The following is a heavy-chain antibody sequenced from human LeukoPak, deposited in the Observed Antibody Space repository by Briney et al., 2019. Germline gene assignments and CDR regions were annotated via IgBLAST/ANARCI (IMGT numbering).Heavy chain of an antibody. CDR3: AREIRVGYCSGGSCYSLDY. CDR2: ISAYNGNT. Sequence: GASVKVSCKASGYTFTSYGISWVRQAPGQGLEWMGWISAYNGNTNYAQNLQGRVTMTKDTSTSTAYMELRSLRSDDTAVYYCAREIRVGYCSGGSCYSLDYWGQGTLVTVSS. CDR1: GYTFTSYG. V-gene: IGHV1-18*01. D-gene: IGHD2-15*01. J-gene: IGHJ4*02.